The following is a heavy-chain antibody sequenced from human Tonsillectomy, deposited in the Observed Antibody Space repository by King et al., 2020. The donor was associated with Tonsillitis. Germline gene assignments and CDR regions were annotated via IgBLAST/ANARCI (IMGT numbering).Heavy chain of an antibody. V-gene: IGHV4-39*01. D-gene: IGHD2-2*01. CDR2: IYDSGST. CDR3: ARGPVVPAAGSYYFDY. J-gene: IGHJ4*02. CDR1: DGSISTRSHY. Sequence: LQLQESGPGLVKPSETLSLTCTVSDGSISTRSHYWGWIRQPPGKGLEWIGNIYDSGSTYYNPSLKSRVTISVDTSKNQFSLKLSSVTAADTAVYYCARGPVVPAAGSYYFDYWGQGTLVTVSS.